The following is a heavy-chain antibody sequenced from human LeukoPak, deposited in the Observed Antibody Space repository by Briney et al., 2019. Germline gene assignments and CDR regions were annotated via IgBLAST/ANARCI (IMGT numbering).Heavy chain of an antibody. Sequence: RSETLSLTCTVSGGSISSYSWSWVRQPPGKGLEWMAYMSYSGTTNYNPSLKSRVTISVATSKKQFSLKLSSVTAADTAVYYCARHEGKLWFGETAMNYWGQGTLVTVSS. V-gene: IGHV4-59*08. CDR2: MSYSGTT. CDR1: GGSISSYS. CDR3: ARHEGKLWFGETAMNY. D-gene: IGHD3-10*01. J-gene: IGHJ4*02.